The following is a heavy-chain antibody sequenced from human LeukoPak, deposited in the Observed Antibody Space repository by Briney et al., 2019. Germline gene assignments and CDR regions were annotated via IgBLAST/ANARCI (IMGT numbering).Heavy chain of an antibody. CDR3: ARHLLPAAVTSYDAFDV. CDR1: GYSFASYW. CDR2: IYPGDSNT. J-gene: IGHJ3*01. V-gene: IGHV5-51*01. D-gene: IGHD2-15*01. Sequence: GESLQISCKGSGYSFASYWIGWVRQMPGKGLEWMGIIYPGDSNTRYSPSFQGQVTISADKSISTAYLQWSSLKASDTAMYYCARHLLPAAVTSYDAFDVWGQGTMVTVSS.